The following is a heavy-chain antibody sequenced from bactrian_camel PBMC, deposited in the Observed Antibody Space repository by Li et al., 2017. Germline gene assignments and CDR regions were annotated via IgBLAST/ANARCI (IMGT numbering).Heavy chain of an antibody. V-gene: IGHV3S28*01. CDR2: INTGGSST. J-gene: IGHJ6*01. Sequence: QLVESGGGSVQAGGSLRLSCAASGITLRTYYMAWFRQAPGKGLEWVSRINTGGSSTYYADSVKGRFTISRDNAKNTLYLQMNSLKPEDTAVYYCVSAEAPYGSSWYAFGYWGQGTQVTVS. CDR1: GITLRTYY. CDR3: VSAEAPYGSSWYAFGY. D-gene: IGHD6*01.